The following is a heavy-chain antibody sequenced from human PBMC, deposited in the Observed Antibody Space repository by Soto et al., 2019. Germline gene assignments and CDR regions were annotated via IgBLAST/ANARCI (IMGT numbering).Heavy chain of an antibody. V-gene: IGHV1-69*06. Sequence: QVQLGQSGAEVKKPGSSVTVSCKASGGVFNTFAINWVRQAPGQGLEWMGGILPVFGTPSNSQKFQGRVTIIADRSTSTVYMELSSLRFEDTAVYYCARSAAAGIKGSMDVWGHWTRVTVSS. CDR3: ARSAAAGIKGSMDV. CDR1: GGVFNTFA. J-gene: IGHJ6*02. CDR2: ILPVFGTP. D-gene: IGHD6-13*01.